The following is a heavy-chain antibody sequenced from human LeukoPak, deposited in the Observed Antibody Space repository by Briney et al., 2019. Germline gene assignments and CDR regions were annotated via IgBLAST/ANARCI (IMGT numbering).Heavy chain of an antibody. CDR2: INHSGST. V-gene: IGHV4-34*01. CDR3: ARGRAVRGVNFDY. Sequence: PSETLSLTCAVYGGSFSGYYWSWIRQPPGKGLEWIGEINHSGSTNYNPSLKSRVTISVDASKNQFSLKLSSVTAADTAVYYCARGRAVRGVNFDYWGQGTLVTVSS. CDR1: GGSFSGYY. D-gene: IGHD3-10*01. J-gene: IGHJ4*02.